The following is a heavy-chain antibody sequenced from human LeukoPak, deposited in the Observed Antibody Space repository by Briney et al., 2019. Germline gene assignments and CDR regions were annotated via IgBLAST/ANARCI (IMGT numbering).Heavy chain of an antibody. CDR2: IYHSGST. Sequence: SETLSLTCTVSGYSISSGYYWGWIRQPPGKGLEWIGSIYHSGSTYYNPSLKSRVTISVDTSKNQFSLKLSSVTAADTAVYYRARAVTGLLWFGEFPNWFDPWGQGTLVTVSS. V-gene: IGHV4-38-2*02. D-gene: IGHD3-10*01. J-gene: IGHJ5*02. CDR1: GYSISSGYY. CDR3: ARAVTGLLWFGEFPNWFDP.